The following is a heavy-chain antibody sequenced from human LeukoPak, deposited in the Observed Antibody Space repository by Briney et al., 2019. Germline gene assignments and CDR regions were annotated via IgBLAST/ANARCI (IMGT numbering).Heavy chain of an antibody. J-gene: IGHJ4*02. CDR2: IRSKAYGGTT. CDR3: AKEAGYSSGWSDY. V-gene: IGHV3-49*04. CDR1: GFTFGDYA. D-gene: IGHD6-19*01. Sequence: GGSLRLSCTASGFTFGDYAMSWVRQAPGKGLEWVGFIRSKAYGGTTEYAASVKGRFTISRDDSKSIAYLQMNSLRAEDTAMYYCAKEAGYSSGWSDYWGQGTLVTVSS.